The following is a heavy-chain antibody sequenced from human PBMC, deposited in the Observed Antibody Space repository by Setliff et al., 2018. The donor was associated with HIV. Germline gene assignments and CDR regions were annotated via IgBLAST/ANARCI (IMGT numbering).Heavy chain of an antibody. CDR3: ARWVYNSAWSLDY. J-gene: IGHJ4*02. CDR2: IHTTGST. V-gene: IGHV4-61*09. CDR1: GDSISSGSYY. D-gene: IGHD6-19*01. Sequence: SETLSLTCSVSGDSISSGSYYWSWIRLPAGKGLEWIGQIHTTGSTNYNPSLKSRVTISMDTSRNQFSLKLTSVTAADSATYYCARWVYNSAWSLDYWGQGTLVTVSS.